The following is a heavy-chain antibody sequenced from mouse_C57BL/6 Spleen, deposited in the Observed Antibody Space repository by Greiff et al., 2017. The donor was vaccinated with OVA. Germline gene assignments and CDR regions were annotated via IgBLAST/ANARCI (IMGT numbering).Heavy chain of an antibody. CDR3: ARRVGSSFFYAMDY. J-gene: IGHJ4*01. CDR2: IYPGDGDT. CDR1: GYAFSSSW. V-gene: IGHV1-82*01. D-gene: IGHD1-1*01. Sequence: QVQLQQSGPELVKPGASVKISCKASGYAFSSSWMNWVKQRPGKGLEWIGRIYPGDGDTNYNGKLKGKATLTADKSSSTAYMQLSSLTSEDSAVYFCARRVGSSFFYAMDYWGQGTSVTVSS.